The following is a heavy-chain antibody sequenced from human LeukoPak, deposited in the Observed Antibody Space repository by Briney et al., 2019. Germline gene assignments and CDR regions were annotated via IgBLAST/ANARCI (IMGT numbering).Heavy chain of an antibody. D-gene: IGHD6-6*01. V-gene: IGHV4-34*01. CDR3: ARSGSSSVGHYFDY. CDR1: GFTFSIYW. CDR2: INHSGST. Sequence: PGGSLRLSCAASGFTFSIYWMSWVRQAPGKGLEWIGEINHSGSTNYNPSLKSRVTISVDTSKNQFSLKLSSVTAADTAVYYCARSGSSSVGHYFDYWGQGTLVTVSS. J-gene: IGHJ4*02.